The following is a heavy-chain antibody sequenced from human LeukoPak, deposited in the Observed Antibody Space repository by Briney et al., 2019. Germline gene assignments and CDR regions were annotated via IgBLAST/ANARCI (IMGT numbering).Heavy chain of an antibody. V-gene: IGHV4-38-2*02. CDR1: GYSISSGYY. D-gene: IGHD1-26*01. CDR2: IYHSWTT. CDR3: ARALKWELPPFYYYYYMDV. J-gene: IGHJ6*03. Sequence: SETLSLTCTVSGYSISSGYYWGWIRPPPGEGLEGIALIYHSWTTYYNPSLKSRVTISVDTSKNQFSLKLSSVTAADTAVYYCARALKWELPPFYYYYYMDVWGKGTTVTVS.